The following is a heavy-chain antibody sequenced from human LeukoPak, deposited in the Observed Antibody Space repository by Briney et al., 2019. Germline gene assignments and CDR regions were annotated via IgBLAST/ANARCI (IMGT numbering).Heavy chain of an antibody. Sequence: PGGSLRLSCAASGFTFSSYWMHWVRQAPGKGLVWVSRINSDESSTSYADSVKGRFTISRDNAKNTLYLQVNNLRTEDTALYYCAKTSLSDASGHYYYMDVWGKGTTVTVSS. CDR3: AKTSLSDASGHYYYMDV. CDR1: GFTFSSYW. J-gene: IGHJ6*03. D-gene: IGHD3-3*01. V-gene: IGHV3-74*01. CDR2: INSDESST.